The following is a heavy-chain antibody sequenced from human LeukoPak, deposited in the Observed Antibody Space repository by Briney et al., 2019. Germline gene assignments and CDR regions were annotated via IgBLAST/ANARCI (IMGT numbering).Heavy chain of an antibody. CDR1: GFYFSSYW. J-gene: IGHJ4*02. V-gene: IGHV3-7*01. Sequence: PGGSLRLSCAASGFYFSSYWMSWVRQAPGKGLEWVANIKQDGSEKYYVDSVKGRFTISRDDAKNSLYLQMNSLRAEDTAVYYCARGTNADYWGQGALVTVSS. D-gene: IGHD2-8*01. CDR2: IKQDGSEK. CDR3: ARGTNADY.